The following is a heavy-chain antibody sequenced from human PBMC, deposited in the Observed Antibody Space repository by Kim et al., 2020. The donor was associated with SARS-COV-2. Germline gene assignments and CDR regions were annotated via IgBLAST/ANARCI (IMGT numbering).Heavy chain of an antibody. V-gene: IGHV3-23*01. CDR2: ITDSGSHT. Sequence: GGSLRLSCTASGFIFRNYGMNWVRQAPGKGLEWVSAITDSGSHTWYEDSVKGRFTISRDNSKNTMYLQMTSLRAEDTALYYCAKEQGNSLPCDYWGQGILVTVSS. J-gene: IGHJ4*02. CDR3: AKEQGNSLPCDY. D-gene: IGHD4-4*01. CDR1: GFIFRNYG.